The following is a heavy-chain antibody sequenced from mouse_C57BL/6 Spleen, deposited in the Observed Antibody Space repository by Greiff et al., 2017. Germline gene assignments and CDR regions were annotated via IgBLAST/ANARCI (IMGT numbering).Heavy chain of an antibody. CDR3: ARDRATVVARENAMDY. CDR1: GFTFSSYA. V-gene: IGHV5-4*01. J-gene: IGHJ4*01. CDR2: ISDGGSYT. D-gene: IGHD1-1*01. Sequence: EVQVVESGGGLVKPGGSLKLSCAASGFTFSSYAMSRVRQTPEKRLEWVATISDGGSYTYYPDNVKGRFTISRDNAKNNLYLQMSHLKSEDTAMYYCARDRATVVARENAMDYWGQGTSVTVSS.